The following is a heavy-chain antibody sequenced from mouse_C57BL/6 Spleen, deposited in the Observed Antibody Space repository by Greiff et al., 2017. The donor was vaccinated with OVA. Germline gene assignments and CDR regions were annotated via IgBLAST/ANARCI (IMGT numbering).Heavy chain of an antibody. CDR1: GYTFTDYN. V-gene: IGHV1-22*01. CDR3: ARGGINYGYADGRGFAY. Sequence: EVQLQQSGPELVKPGASVKMSCKASGYTFTDYNMHWVKQSHGKSLEWIGYINPNNGGTSYNQKFKGKATLTVNKSSSTAYMELRSLTSEDSAVYYWARGGINYGYADGRGFAYWGQGTLVTVSA. CDR2: INPNNGGT. J-gene: IGHJ3*01. D-gene: IGHD2-2*01.